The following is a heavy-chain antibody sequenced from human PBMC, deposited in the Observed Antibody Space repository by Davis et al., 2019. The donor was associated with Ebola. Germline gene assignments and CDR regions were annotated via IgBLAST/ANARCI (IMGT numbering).Heavy chain of an antibody. CDR3: ARELYYSDY. CDR1: GFTFSNYR. CDR2: ISSSTSYI. V-gene: IGHV3-21*01. Sequence: PGGSLRLSCAASGFTFSNYRMNWVRQAPGKGLEWVSSISSSTSYIYYADSVEGRFTISRDNAKNSLYLQVNSLRAEDTAMYYCARELYYSDYWGQGTLVTVSS. J-gene: IGHJ4*02. D-gene: IGHD2-15*01.